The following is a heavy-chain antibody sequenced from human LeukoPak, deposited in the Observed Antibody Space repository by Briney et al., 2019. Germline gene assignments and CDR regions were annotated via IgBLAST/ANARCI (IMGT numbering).Heavy chain of an antibody. CDR2: IRYDGSNK. V-gene: IGHV3-30*02. J-gene: IGHJ6*03. D-gene: IGHD6-19*01. CDR3: AKDIGRYQYSSGWYVGKYYYYYYMDV. Sequence: GGSLRLSCAASGFTFSSYGMHWVRQAPGKGLEWVAFIRYDGSNKYYADSVKGRFTISRDNSKNTLYLQMNSLRAEDTAVYYCAKDIGRYQYSSGWYVGKYYYYYYMDVWGKGTTVTISS. CDR1: GFTFSSYG.